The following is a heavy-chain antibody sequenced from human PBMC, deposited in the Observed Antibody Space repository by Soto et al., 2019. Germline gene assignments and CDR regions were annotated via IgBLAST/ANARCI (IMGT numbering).Heavy chain of an antibody. Sequence: QVQLVQSGAEVKKPGSSVKVSCEASGGTFSSYPINWVRQAPGQGLEWMGGIIPFFGTSNYAQKFQGRVTITADDSTSTASMALRSLRSEDTAVYYCARVGHTTNYGMAVWGQGTTGTVSS. J-gene: IGHJ6*02. CDR2: IIPFFGTS. CDR3: ARVGHTTNYGMAV. V-gene: IGHV1-69*01. CDR1: GGTFSSYP. D-gene: IGHD1-26*01.